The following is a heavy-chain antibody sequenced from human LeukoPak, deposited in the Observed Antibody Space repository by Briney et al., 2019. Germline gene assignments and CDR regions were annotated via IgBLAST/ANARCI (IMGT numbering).Heavy chain of an antibody. CDR3: ARDYGDLPARVPYFDY. CDR2: ISSSSSMI. J-gene: IGHJ4*02. D-gene: IGHD4-17*01. CDR1: GFTFSSYS. Sequence: GGSLRLSCAASGFTFSSYSMNWVRQAPGKGLEWVSYISSSSSMIYYADSVKGRFAISRDNAKNSLYLQMKSLRDEDTAIYYCARDYGDLPARVPYFDYWGQGTLVTVSS. V-gene: IGHV3-48*02.